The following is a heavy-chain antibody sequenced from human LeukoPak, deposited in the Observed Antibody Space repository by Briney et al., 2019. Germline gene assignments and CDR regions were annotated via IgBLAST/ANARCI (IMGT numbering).Heavy chain of an antibody. CDR2: INPDGSTS. CDR3: AREPGLTVLRYFDY. CDR1: GFSFSTYW. V-gene: IGHV3-74*01. J-gene: IGHJ4*02. D-gene: IGHD3-9*01. Sequence: GSLRLSCAASGFSFSTYWMHWVRQAPGKGLVWVARINPDGSTSSYADSVKGRLTISRDNAKNSLYLQMNSLRDDDTAVYYCAREPGLTVLRYFDYWGQGTLVAVSS.